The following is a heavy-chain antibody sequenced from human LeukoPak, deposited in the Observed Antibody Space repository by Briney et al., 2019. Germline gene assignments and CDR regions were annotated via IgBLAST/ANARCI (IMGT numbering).Heavy chain of an antibody. D-gene: IGHD6-19*01. J-gene: IGHJ4*02. Sequence: GGSLRLSCAASGFHFSSFWMAWVRQAPGKGLEWVANIKQDGSEKYYVDSLKGRFTISRDNAKNSVSLQMNSLRAEDTAVYYCARDGGGWTYFDYWGQGTPVTVSS. CDR1: GFHFSSFW. CDR2: IKQDGSEK. CDR3: ARDGGGWTYFDY. V-gene: IGHV3-7*04.